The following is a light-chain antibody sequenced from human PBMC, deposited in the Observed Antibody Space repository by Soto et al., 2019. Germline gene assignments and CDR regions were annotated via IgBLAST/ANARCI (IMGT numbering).Light chain of an antibody. Sequence: DIQMTQSPSSVSASVGDKVTMTCRASQDIKSWLAWYQQHSGKAPKLLIFSASILQSGVPSRFSGSGYGTEFTLTIGSLQSEDFATYYGQQTDSFSLTFGGGTTVEVK. V-gene: IGKV1D-12*01. J-gene: IGKJ4*01. CDR2: SAS. CDR1: QDIKSW. CDR3: QQTDSFSLT.